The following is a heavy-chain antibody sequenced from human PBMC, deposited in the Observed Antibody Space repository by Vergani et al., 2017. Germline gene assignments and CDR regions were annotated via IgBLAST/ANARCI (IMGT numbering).Heavy chain of an antibody. CDR2: IYHSGST. Sequence: QVQLQESGPGLVKPSGTLSLTCAVSGGSISSSNWWSWVRQPPGKGLEWIGEIYHSGSTNYNPSLKSRFTISVDKSKNQFSLKLSSVTAADTAVYYCARLLTGTTIYYYYGMDVWGQGTTVTVSS. V-gene: IGHV4-4*02. D-gene: IGHD1-7*01. CDR1: GGSISSSNW. CDR3: ARLLTGTTIYYYYGMDV. J-gene: IGHJ6*02.